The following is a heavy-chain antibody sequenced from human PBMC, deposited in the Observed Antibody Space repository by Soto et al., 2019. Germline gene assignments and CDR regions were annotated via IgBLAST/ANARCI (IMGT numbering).Heavy chain of an antibody. CDR3: AKTIVVAGNLRFDP. V-gene: IGHV4-59*03. D-gene: IGHD6-19*01. J-gene: IGHJ5*02. CDR2: ISYIGST. CDR1: GGSISNYY. Sequence: SETLSLTGSVSGGSISNYYNFWSWLRQSPGRGREWIGYISYIGSTNYNPSVKSRVTISEDMSKNQFSLRLSSVAAADTAIYYCAKTIVVAGNLRFDPWGQGALVAVCS.